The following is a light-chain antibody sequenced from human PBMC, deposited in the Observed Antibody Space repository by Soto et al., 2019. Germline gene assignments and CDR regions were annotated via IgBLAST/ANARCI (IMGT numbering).Light chain of an antibody. Sequence: VLTQSPGTLSLSPGERVTLSCRASQTVASNYFAWYQQKPGQAPRLLMNGASSRATGVPGRFSGSGSGTDFTLTISRLEPEDFAVYYCQQYTNSRWTFGQGTRVDI. CDR3: QQYTNSRWT. V-gene: IGKV3-20*01. CDR2: GAS. J-gene: IGKJ1*01. CDR1: QTVASNY.